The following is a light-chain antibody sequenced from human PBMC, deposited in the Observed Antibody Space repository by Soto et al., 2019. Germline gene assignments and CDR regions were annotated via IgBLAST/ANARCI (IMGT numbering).Light chain of an antibody. CDR2: DND. CDR1: SSNIGDNY. Sequence: QAVVTQPPSVSAAPGQKVIISCSGSSSNIGDNYVSWYQQLPGTAPRLLIYDNDKRPSGIPDRFSGSKSDTSATLGITGLQTGDEADYYCGTWDSSLSAVVFGGGTKLTVL. J-gene: IGLJ3*02. V-gene: IGLV1-51*01. CDR3: GTWDSSLSAVV.